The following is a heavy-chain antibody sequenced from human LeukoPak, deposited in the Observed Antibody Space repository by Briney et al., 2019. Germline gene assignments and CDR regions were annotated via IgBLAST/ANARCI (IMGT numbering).Heavy chain of an antibody. CDR1: GGSISSSSYY. V-gene: IGHV4-39*01. J-gene: IGHJ4*02. CDR3: ARHGEDYYGSGGDFDY. D-gene: IGHD3-10*01. CDR2: IYYSGST. Sequence: PSETLSLTCTVSGGSISSSSYYWGWIRQPPGKGLEWIGSIYYSGSTYYNPSLKSRVTISVDMSKNQFSLKLSSVTAADTAVYYCARHGEDYYGSGGDFDYWGQGTLVTVSS.